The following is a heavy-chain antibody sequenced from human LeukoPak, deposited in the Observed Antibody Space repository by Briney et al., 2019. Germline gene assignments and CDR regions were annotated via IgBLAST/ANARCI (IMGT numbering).Heavy chain of an antibody. V-gene: IGHV3-23*01. Sequence: GGSLRLSCAASGFTFSSYWMSWVRQAPGKGLEWVAAIGSASGTKYYADSVKGRFTISRDNSKNTLYLQMNSLRAEDTAVYYCARQFYTNDYWGQGTLVTVSS. CDR1: GFTFSSYW. D-gene: IGHD2/OR15-2a*01. CDR3: ARQFYTNDY. CDR2: IGSASGTK. J-gene: IGHJ4*02.